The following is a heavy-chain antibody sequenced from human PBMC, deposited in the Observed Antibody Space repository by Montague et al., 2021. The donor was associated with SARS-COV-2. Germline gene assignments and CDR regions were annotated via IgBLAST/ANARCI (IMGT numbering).Heavy chain of an antibody. V-gene: IGHV6-1*01. CDR2: TYYRSKWYN. J-gene: IGHJ4*02. D-gene: IGHD2-2*01. CDR3: ARIPVGSKYYFDF. Sequence: CAILGDSVSSNIATWNWIRQSPSRGLEWLGRTYYRSKWYNDYAESVKSRITIDPDTSKHQFSLHLNSVTPEDTAVYYCARIPVGSKYYFDFWGQGTLVTVSS. CDR1: GDSVSSNIAT.